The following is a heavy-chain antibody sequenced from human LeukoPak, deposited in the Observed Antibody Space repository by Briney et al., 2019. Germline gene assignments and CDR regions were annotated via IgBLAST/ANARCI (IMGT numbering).Heavy chain of an antibody. D-gene: IGHD5-24*01. CDR3: ARDGGRFRGGSDY. CDR2: INPNSGGT. CDR1: GYTFTGYY. J-gene: IGHJ4*02. V-gene: IGHV1-2*04. Sequence: ASVKVSCKASGYTFTGYYMHWVRQAPGQGLEWMGWINPNSGGTNYAQKFQGWVTMTRDTSISTAYMELSRLRSDDTAVYYCARDGGRFRGGSDYWGQGTLVTVSS.